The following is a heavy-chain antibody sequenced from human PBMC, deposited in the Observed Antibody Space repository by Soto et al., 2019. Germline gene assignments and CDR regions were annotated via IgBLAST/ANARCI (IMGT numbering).Heavy chain of an antibody. J-gene: IGHJ3*01. CDR3: ARAWGYSYAYSA. D-gene: IGHD5-18*01. Sequence: LSCAGAGFTFRSYAMSWVRQAPGKGLEWVSYISSSGSTIYYADSVKGRFTISRDNAKNSLYLQMNSLRAEDTAVYYCARAWGYSYAYSAWGQGTMVTVSS. V-gene: IGHV3-11*01. CDR1: GFTFRSYA. CDR2: ISSSGSTI.